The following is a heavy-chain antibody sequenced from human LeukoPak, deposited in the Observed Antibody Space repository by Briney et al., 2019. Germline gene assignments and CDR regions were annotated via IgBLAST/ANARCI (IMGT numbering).Heavy chain of an antibody. D-gene: IGHD1-1*01. CDR2: ISSSSSTI. CDR1: GFTFSSYS. CDR3: ARDRLEPPRVYYFDY. Sequence: GGSLRLSCATSGFTFSSYSMNWVRQAPGKGLEWVSYISSSSSTIYYAESVKGRFTISRDNAKNSLYLQMNSLRAEDTAAYYCARDRLEPPRVYYFDYWGQGTLVTVSS. J-gene: IGHJ4*02. V-gene: IGHV3-48*01.